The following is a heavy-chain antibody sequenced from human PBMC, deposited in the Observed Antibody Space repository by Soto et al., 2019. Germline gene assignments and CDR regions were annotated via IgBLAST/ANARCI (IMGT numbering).Heavy chain of an antibody. CDR2: IVVGSGNT. Sequence: ASVKVSCKASGFTFTSSAVQWVRQARGQRLEWIGWIVVGSGNTNYAQKFQERVTITRDMSTSTAYMELSSLRSEDTAVYYCAADGGGYYYFDYWGQGTLVTVSS. CDR3: AADGGGYYYFDY. V-gene: IGHV1-58*01. J-gene: IGHJ4*02. D-gene: IGHD3-3*01. CDR1: GFTFTSSA.